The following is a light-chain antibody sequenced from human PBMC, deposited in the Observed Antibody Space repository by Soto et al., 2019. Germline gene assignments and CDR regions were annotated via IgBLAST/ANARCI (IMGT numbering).Light chain of an antibody. CDR3: QQRSNWPIT. Sequence: EIVLTQSPVTLSLSPGERATLSCRASQSVSSSYLAWYQQKPGQAPRLLIYDASNRATGIPARFSGSGSGADFTLTISSLEPEDFAVYYCQQRSNWPITFGQGTRLEIK. V-gene: IGKV3D-20*02. J-gene: IGKJ5*01. CDR2: DAS. CDR1: QSVSSSY.